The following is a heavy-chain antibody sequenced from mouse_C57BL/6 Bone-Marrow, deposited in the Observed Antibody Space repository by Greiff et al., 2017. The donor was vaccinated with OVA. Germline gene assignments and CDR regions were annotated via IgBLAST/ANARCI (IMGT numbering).Heavy chain of an antibody. Sequence: EVQRVESGGGLVQPGESLKLSCESTEYAFPSHDMSWVRKTPEKRLELVAAINSDGGSTYYPDTMERRFIISRDNTNKTLYLQMSSLRSEDTALYYCASQGLRRRDYWGQGTTLTVSS. J-gene: IGHJ2*01. CDR3: ASQGLRRRDY. CDR2: INSDGGST. V-gene: IGHV5-2*01. CDR1: EYAFPSHD. D-gene: IGHD2-4*01.